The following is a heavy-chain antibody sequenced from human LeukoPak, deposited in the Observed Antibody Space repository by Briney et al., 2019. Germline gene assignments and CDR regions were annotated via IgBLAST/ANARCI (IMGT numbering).Heavy chain of an antibody. Sequence: PGGSLRLSCAASGFSVNNYNMNWVRQARGKGLEWVSFISESGTAIYYAESVRGRFTMSRGIVRNSVFLQMNSLKDEDTAIYYCARGPLGWSDYWGQGLLVTVSS. J-gene: IGHJ4*02. D-gene: IGHD1-26*01. CDR3: ARGPLGWSDY. CDR1: GFSVNNYN. CDR2: ISESGTAI. V-gene: IGHV3-48*02.